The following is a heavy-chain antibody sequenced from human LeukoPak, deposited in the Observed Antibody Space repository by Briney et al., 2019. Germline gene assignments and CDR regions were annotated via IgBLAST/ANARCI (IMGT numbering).Heavy chain of an antibody. V-gene: IGHV1-2*02. J-gene: IGHJ6*02. CDR2: INPNSGGT. CDR1: GYTFTGYY. D-gene: IGHD6-13*01. CDR3: ARGRLAAAPFYYYYYGMDV. Sequence: VASVKVSCKASGYTFTGYYMHWVRQAPAQGLEWMGWINPNSGGTNYAQKFQGRVTMTRDTSISTAYMELSRLRSDDTAVYYCARGRLAAAPFYYYYYGMDVWGQGTTVTVSS.